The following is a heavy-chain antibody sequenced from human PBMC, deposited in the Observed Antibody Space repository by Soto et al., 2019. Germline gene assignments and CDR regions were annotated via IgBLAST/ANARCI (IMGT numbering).Heavy chain of an antibody. V-gene: IGHV3-30-3*01. CDR3: AKDARPDGYWNLDY. Sequence: PGGSLRLSCAASGFTFSSYAMHWVRQAPGKGLEWVAVISYDGSNKYYADSVKGRFTISRDNSKNTLYLQMNSLRAEDTAVYYCAKDARPDGYWNLDYWGQGILVTVSS. D-gene: IGHD1-1*01. CDR1: GFTFSSYA. CDR2: ISYDGSNK. J-gene: IGHJ4*02.